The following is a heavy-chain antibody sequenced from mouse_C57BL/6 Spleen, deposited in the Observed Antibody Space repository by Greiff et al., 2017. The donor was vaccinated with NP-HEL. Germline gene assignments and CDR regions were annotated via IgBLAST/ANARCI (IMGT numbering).Heavy chain of an antibody. CDR2: IRNRANGYTT. D-gene: IGHD3-2*02. CDR3: ARYCVGSSGSFDD. Sequence: EVQVVESGGGLVQPGGSLSLSCAASGFTFTDYYMSWVRQPPGKGLEWLGFIRNRANGYTTEYSVSVKGRLTISRDNSQSILYLQMNALRAEDSATYYCARYCVGSSGSFDDWGQGTTLTVSS. J-gene: IGHJ2*01. CDR1: GFTFTDYY. V-gene: IGHV7-3*01.